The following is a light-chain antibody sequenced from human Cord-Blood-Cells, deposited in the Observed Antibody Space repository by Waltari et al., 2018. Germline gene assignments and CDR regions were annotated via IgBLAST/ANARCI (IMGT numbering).Light chain of an antibody. Sequence: QSVLTPPPSVSGSPGQSITLPCTGTTSDVVGYNFVSWYQQHPGKAPKLIIYDVSNRPSGVSNRFAGSKSGNTASLTISGLQAEDEADYYCSSYTSSSTVVFGGGTKLTVL. V-gene: IGLV2-14*01. CDR2: DVS. CDR1: TSDVVGYNF. J-gene: IGLJ2*01. CDR3: SSYTSSSTVV.